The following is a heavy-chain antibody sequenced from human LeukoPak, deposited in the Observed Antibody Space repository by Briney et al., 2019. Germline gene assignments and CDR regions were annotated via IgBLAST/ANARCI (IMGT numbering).Heavy chain of an antibody. CDR1: GFTFSSYA. CDR2: ISYDGGNK. CDR3: ARDSDTAMVFDY. Sequence: GGSLRLSCAASGFTFSSYAMHWVRQAPGKGLEWVAVISYDGGNKYYADSVKGRFTISRDNSKNTLYLQMNSLRAEDTAVYYCARDSDTAMVFDYWGQGTLVTVSS. V-gene: IGHV3-30-3*01. D-gene: IGHD5-18*01. J-gene: IGHJ4*02.